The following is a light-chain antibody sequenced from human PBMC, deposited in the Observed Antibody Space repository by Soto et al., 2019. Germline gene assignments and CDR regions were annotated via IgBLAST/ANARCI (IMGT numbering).Light chain of an antibody. CDR1: SSDVGSYNY. J-gene: IGLJ2*01. CDR2: DVS. V-gene: IGLV2-11*01. CDR3: SSYAGSKMVI. Sequence: QSVLTQSRSVSGSPGQSVAISCTGTSSDVGSYNYVSWYQQHPGRAPKLMIYDVSERPSGVPDRFSASKSGYTASLTISGLQAEDEADYYCSSYAGSKMVIFGGGTKVTVL.